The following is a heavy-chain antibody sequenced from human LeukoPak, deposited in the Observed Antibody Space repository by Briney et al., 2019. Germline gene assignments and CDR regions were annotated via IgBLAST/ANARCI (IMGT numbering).Heavy chain of an antibody. J-gene: IGHJ4*02. CDR1: GGSISSSSYY. CDR2: IYYSGST. V-gene: IGHV4-39*07. D-gene: IGHD3-10*01. CDR3: ARGFGLFDY. Sequence: PSETLSLTCTVSGGSISSSSYYWGWIRQPPGKGLEWIGSIYYSGSTYYNPSLKSRVTISVDTSKNQFSLKLSSVTAADTAVYYCARGFGLFDYWGQGTLVTVSS.